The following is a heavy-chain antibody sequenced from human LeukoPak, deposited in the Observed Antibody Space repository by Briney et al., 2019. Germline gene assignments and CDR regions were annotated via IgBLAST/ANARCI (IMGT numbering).Heavy chain of an antibody. V-gene: IGHV4-39*01. D-gene: IGHD6-13*01. CDR1: GGSISSSSYY. CDR3: ARRGAAAGFDLDY. J-gene: IGHJ4*02. CDR2: IYYSGIT. Sequence: PSETLSLTCTVSGGSISSSSYYWGWIRQPPGKGLEWIGSIYYSGITYYNPSLKSRVTISVDTSKNQFSLKLSSVTAADTAVYYCARRGAAAGFDLDYWGQGTLVTVSS.